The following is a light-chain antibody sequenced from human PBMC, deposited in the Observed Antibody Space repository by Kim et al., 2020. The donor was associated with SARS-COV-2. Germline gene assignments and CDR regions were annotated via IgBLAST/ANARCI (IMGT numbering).Light chain of an antibody. CDR1: QDIIRY. CDR3: QQYVDVSYT. Sequence: DVQMTQSPSSLSASVGDRITLTCQASQDIIRYLNWYHQKQGQAPKLLIYDAYILETGVPSRFSGSRSGADFTLTISSLQPEDIGTYYCQQYVDVSYTFGQGTKLEI. J-gene: IGKJ2*01. CDR2: DAY. V-gene: IGKV1-33*01.